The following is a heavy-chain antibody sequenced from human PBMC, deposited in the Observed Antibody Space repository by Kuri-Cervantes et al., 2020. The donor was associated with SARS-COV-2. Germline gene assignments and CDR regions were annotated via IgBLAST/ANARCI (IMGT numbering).Heavy chain of an antibody. Sequence: ASVKVSCKASGYTFTSYDINWVRQATGQGLEWMGWMNPNSGNTNYAQKLQGRVTMTTDTSTSTAYMELRSLRSDDTAVYYCARAGSLLLWFGEQGFDIWGQGTMVTVSS. CDR1: GYTFTSYD. J-gene: IGHJ3*02. D-gene: IGHD3-10*01. CDR2: MNPNSGNT. V-gene: IGHV1-18*01. CDR3: ARAGSLLLWFGEQGFDI.